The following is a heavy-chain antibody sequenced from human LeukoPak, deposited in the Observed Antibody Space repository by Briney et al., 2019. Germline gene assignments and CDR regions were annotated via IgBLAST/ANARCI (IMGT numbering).Heavy chain of an antibody. CDR3: ARDRDSRINWFDP. CDR2: IYSGGST. J-gene: IGHJ5*02. Sequence: GGSLRLSCAASGFTVSSNYMSWVRQALGKGLEWVSVIYSGGSTYYADSVKGRFTISRDNSKNTLYLQMNSLRAEDTAVYYCARDRDSRINWFDPWGQGTLVTVSS. D-gene: IGHD6-13*01. CDR1: GFTVSSNY. V-gene: IGHV3-66*02.